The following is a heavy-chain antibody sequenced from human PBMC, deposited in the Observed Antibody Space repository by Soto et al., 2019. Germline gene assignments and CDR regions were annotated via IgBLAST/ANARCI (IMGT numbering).Heavy chain of an antibody. CDR1: GFTFTSFW. Sequence: EVQLVESGGGLVQPGGSLRLSCAASGFTFTSFWMHWVRQAPGKGLDWVSRINSDGSSTTYADAVKGRFTISRDNADNTLDLEMISLRAEDTAVYYFTRIVYYRGYYSGMDVWGQGTTVTVSS. CDR3: TRIVYYRGYYSGMDV. V-gene: IGHV3-74*01. CDR2: INSDGSST. D-gene: IGHD2-8*01. J-gene: IGHJ6*02.